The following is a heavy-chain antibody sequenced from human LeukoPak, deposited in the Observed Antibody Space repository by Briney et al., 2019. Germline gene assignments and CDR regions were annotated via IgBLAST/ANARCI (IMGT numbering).Heavy chain of an antibody. CDR2: VKSKTDGGTT. J-gene: IGHJ4*02. CDR1: GFIFSNAW. CDR3: TTGLYCSSTSCMFLLDY. V-gene: IGHV3-15*01. D-gene: IGHD2-2*01. Sequence: GGSLRLSCAASGFIFSNAWMTWVRQAPGKGLEWVGHVKSKTDGGTTDYAAPVKGRFTISRDDSRNTLYLQMNSLKTEDTAVYYCTTGLYCSSTSCMFLLDYWGQGTLVTVSS.